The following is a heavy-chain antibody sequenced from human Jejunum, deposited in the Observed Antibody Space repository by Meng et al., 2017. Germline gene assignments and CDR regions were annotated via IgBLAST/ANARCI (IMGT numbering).Heavy chain of an antibody. CDR2: IYHSGRS. CDR1: RDSIHSLWC. Sequence: AQLQSSRPRRAHAWVALARICECLRDSIHSLWCWYCLRQPPGKGLEWMGEIYHSGRSNLIPSLKSRVSISLDESKNQFSLTLNSVTAADTAVYYCARGVGDIRFGFDYWGQGILVTVSS. D-gene: IGHD3-16*01. J-gene: IGHJ4*02. CDR3: ARGVGDIRFGFDY. V-gene: IGHV4-4*02.